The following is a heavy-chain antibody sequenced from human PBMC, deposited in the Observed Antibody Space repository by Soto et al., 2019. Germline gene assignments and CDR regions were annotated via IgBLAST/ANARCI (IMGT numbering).Heavy chain of an antibody. V-gene: IGHV3-23*01. D-gene: IGHD6-19*01. CDR1: GFTFSGYA. J-gene: IGHJ5*02. CDR3: AKGSPISVAGTT. CDR2: INSGGTT. Sequence: EVQLLESGGGLVQPGGSLRLSCAASGFTFSGYAMSWVRQAPGKGPEWVSAINSGGTTYYAVSVKGRFTISRDNSKNALYLQMNSLTAEDTALYYCAKGSPISVAGTTWGQGTLVTVSS.